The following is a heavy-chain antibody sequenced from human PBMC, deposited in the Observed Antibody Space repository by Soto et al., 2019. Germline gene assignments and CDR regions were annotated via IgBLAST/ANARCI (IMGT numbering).Heavy chain of an antibody. CDR3: ARDWYTTGSTGPLFEY. J-gene: IGHJ4*02. V-gene: IGHV1-18*04. CDR2: ISVYNGNT. D-gene: IGHD6-19*01. Sequence: QVQLVQSGGEVKKPGASVKVSCKASGYTFASYGITWVRQAPGQGLEWMGWISVYNGNTKYAQKFQGRLTVTTDTSTSTAYMELESQKSDDTAVYYCARDWYTTGSTGPLFEYWGQGTLVTVSS. CDR1: GYTFASYG.